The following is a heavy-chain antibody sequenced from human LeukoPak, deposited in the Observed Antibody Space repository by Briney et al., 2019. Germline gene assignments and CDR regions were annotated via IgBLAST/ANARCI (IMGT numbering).Heavy chain of an antibody. V-gene: IGHV3-30*18. Sequence: PGGSLRLSCAASGFTFSSYGMHWVRQAPGKGLEWVAVISYDGSNKYYADSVKGRFTISRDNSKNTLYLQMNSLRAEDTAVYYCAKEILRLGAFDIWGQGTMVTVSS. D-gene: IGHD3-16*01. CDR1: GFTFSSYG. J-gene: IGHJ3*02. CDR2: ISYDGSNK. CDR3: AKEILRLGAFDI.